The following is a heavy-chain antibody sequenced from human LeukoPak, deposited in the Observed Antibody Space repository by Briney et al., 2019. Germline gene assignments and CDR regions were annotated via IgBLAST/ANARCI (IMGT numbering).Heavy chain of an antibody. CDR2: ITFSSSYI. Sequence: PGGSLRLSCAASGFTFSSYSMNWVCQAPGKGLEWVSSITFSSSYIYYADSVKGRFTISRDNAKNSLYLQMDSLRDEDTAVYFCARFQSGSYYSDYWGQGTLVTVSS. V-gene: IGHV3-21*01. J-gene: IGHJ4*02. CDR1: GFTFSSYS. CDR3: ARFQSGSYYSDY. D-gene: IGHD1-26*01.